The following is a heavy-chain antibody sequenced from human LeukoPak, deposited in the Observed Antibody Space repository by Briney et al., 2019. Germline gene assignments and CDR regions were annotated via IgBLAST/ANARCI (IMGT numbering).Heavy chain of an antibody. D-gene: IGHD6-25*01. V-gene: IGHV1-46*01. CDR1: GYTFTSYY. Sequence: ASVKVSCKASGYTFTSYYMHWVRQAPGQGLEWIGIINPSGGSTSYAQEFQGRVTMTRDTSTSTVYMDLSSLRSEDTAVYYCARENRYGGVSIDLWGRGTLVTVSS. CDR2: INPSGGST. CDR3: ARENRYGGVSIDL. J-gene: IGHJ2*01.